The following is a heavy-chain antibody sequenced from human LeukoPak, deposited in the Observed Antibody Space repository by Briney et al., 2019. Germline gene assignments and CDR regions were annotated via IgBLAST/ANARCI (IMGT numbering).Heavy chain of an antibody. V-gene: IGHV3-23*01. CDR3: AKVPYSSSWYFFDF. Sequence: PSETLSLTCVVSGGSIVSDIWWSWVRQAPGKGLEWVSGISGSGGSTYYGDSAKGRFTISRDNSKNTLYLQMNSLRAEDTAVYYCAKVPYSSSWYFFDFWGQGTLVTVSS. CDR1: GGSIVSDI. CDR2: ISGSGGST. J-gene: IGHJ4*02. D-gene: IGHD6-13*01.